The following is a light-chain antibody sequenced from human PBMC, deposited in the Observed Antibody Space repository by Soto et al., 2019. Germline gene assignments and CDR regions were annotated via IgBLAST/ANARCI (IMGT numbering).Light chain of an antibody. J-gene: IGKJ4*01. Sequence: EIVLTQSPATLSLSPGERATLSCRASQSVSTYLAWYQQKPGQAPRLLIYDASSRATGIPARFSGSGSGTDFTLTISSREPEDIAVYYCQQRSNWLTFGGGTKVEIK. CDR3: QQRSNWLT. V-gene: IGKV3-11*01. CDR1: QSVSTY. CDR2: DAS.